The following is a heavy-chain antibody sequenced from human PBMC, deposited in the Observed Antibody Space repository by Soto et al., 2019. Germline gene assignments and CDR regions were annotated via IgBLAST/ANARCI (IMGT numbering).Heavy chain of an antibody. CDR1: GFTFSSYA. CDR2: ISYDGSNK. Sequence: GGSLRLSCAASGFTFSSYAMHWVRQAPGKGLEWVAVISYDGSNKYYADSVKGRFTISRDNSKNTLYLQMNSLRAEDTAVYYCASWESPLRSHDSPEPGYWGQGTLVTVSS. D-gene: IGHD3-22*01. J-gene: IGHJ4*02. CDR3: ASWESPLRSHDSPEPGY. V-gene: IGHV3-30-3*01.